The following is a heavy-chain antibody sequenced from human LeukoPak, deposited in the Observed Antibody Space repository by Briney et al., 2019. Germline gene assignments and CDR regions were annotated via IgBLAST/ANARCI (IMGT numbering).Heavy chain of an antibody. Sequence: GGSLRLSCAASGFTFSSYWMHWVRQAPGKGLVWVSRIKSDGSGTSYADSVKGRFTLSRDNSKNTLYLQMNSLRIEDTAVYYCGRGSVGFGELNYWGQGTLVTVSS. CDR3: GRGSVGFGELNY. J-gene: IGHJ4*02. CDR1: GFTFSSYW. D-gene: IGHD3-10*01. CDR2: IKSDGSGT. V-gene: IGHV3-74*01.